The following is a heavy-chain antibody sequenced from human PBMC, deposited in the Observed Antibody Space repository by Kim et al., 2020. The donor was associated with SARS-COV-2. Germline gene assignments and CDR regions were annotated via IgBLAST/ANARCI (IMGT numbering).Heavy chain of an antibody. CDR3: AKDVYYYGSGSPTPCWFDP. D-gene: IGHD3-10*01. V-gene: IGHV3-30*18. J-gene: IGHJ5*02. CDR1: GFTFSSYG. CDR2: ISYDGSNK. Sequence: GGYLRLSCAASGFTFSSYGMHWVRQAPGKGLEWVAVISYDGSNKYYADSVKGRFTISRDNSKNTLYLQMNSLRAEDTAVYYCAKDVYYYGSGSPTPCWFDPWGQGTLVTVSS.